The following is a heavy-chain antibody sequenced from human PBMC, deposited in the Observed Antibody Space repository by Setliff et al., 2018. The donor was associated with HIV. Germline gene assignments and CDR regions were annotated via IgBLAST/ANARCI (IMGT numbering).Heavy chain of an antibody. J-gene: IGHJ4*02. D-gene: IGHD2-21*01. V-gene: IGHV1-18*01. CDR1: GYTFIHYD. Sequence: ASVKVSCKASGYTFIHYDVSWARRAPGQGLEWMGWINVNNGNTNYAQEFQGRVTMTTDTSTTTVYMELRSLRSDDTAVYYCARVVRGVIQSAKTFDYWGQGTLVTVSS. CDR3: ARVVRGVIQSAKTFDY. CDR2: INVNNGNT.